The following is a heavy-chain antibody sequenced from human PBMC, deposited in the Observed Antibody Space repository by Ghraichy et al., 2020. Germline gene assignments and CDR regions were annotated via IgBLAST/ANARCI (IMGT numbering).Heavy chain of an antibody. CDR1: GGSFSGYY. J-gene: IGHJ5*02. Sequence: SETLSLTCVVYGGSFSGYYWSWIRQSPGKGLEWIGEINHSGSTNYNPSLKSRVTISLDTSKNQFSLKLSSGTAADTAVYYCTRNRLQNWFDPWGQGTLVTVSS. V-gene: IGHV4-34*01. D-gene: IGHD5-18*01. CDR3: TRNRLQNWFDP. CDR2: INHSGST.